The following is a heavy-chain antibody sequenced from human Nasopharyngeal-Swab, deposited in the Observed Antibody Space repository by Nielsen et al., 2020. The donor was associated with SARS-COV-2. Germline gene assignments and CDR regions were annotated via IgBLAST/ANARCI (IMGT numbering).Heavy chain of an antibody. CDR2: VRSKGNNYAT. Sequence: GESLKISCAASGFTFCDSAIHWVRQASGKGLEWVGRVRSKGNNYATAYSASVTGRFIIFRDDPTNTAYLQMNSMKTEDTAMYYCTRCGGGCYSGRDYWGQGTLVTVSS. J-gene: IGHJ4*02. CDR3: TRCGGGCYSGRDY. CDR1: GFTFCDSA. D-gene: IGHD2-15*01. V-gene: IGHV3-73*01.